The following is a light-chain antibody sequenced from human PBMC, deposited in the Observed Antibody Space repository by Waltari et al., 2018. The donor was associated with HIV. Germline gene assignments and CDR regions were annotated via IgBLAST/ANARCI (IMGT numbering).Light chain of an antibody. CDR2: EVS. V-gene: IGLV2-8*01. J-gene: IGLJ3*02. Sequence: QSALTQPPSASGSPGQSVTISCTGTSSDVGGYNYVSWYQQHPGKAPKLMIYEVSKRPSGVPNRFYVSKSGNTASLTVSGLRAEDEADYFCSSYAGSNNKVFGGGTKLTVL. CDR1: SSDVGGYNY. CDR3: SSYAGSNNKV.